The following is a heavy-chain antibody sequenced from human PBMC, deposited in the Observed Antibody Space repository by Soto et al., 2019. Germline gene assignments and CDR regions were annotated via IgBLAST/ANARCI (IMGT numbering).Heavy chain of an antibody. J-gene: IGHJ4*02. V-gene: IGHV3-23*01. CDR2: ISGSGGST. Sequence: GGSLRLSCAASGFTFSSYAMSWVHQAPGKGLEWVSAISGSGGSTYYADSVKGRFTISRDNSKNTLYLQMNSLRAEDTAVYYCASRTGYSSGWYAYWGQGTLVTVSS. CDR1: GFTFSSYA. D-gene: IGHD6-19*01. CDR3: ASRTGYSSGWYAY.